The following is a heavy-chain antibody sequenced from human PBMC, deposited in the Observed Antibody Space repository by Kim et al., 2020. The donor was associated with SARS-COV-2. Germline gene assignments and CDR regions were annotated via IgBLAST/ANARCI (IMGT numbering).Heavy chain of an antibody. D-gene: IGHD6-19*01. J-gene: IGHJ5*02. V-gene: IGHV4-59*13. CDR2: IYYSGST. CDR1: GGSISSYY. CDR3: ARELPTPYSSGWSP. Sequence: SETLSLTCTVSGGSISSYYWSWIRQPPGKGLEWIGYIYYSGSTNYNPSLKSRVTISVDTSKNQFSLKLSSVTAADTAVYYCARELPTPYSSGWSPWGQGTLVTVSS.